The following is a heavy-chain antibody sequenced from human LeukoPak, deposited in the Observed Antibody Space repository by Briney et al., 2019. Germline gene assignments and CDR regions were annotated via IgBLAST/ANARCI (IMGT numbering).Heavy chain of an antibody. D-gene: IGHD5-24*01. J-gene: IGHJ6*03. V-gene: IGHV3-20*04. Sequence: PGGSLRLSCAASGFTFDDHGMIWVRQAPGKGLEWVTGIDWNGGSPRYADSVRGRFTISRDNSKNTLYLQMNSLRAEDTAVYYCAKKGRRRDGFPNPKYYYYMDVWGKGTTVTISS. CDR2: IDWNGGSP. CDR1: GFTFDDHG. CDR3: AKKGRRRDGFPNPKYYYYMDV.